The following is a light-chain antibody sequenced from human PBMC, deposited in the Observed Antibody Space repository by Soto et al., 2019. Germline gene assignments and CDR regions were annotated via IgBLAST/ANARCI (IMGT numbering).Light chain of an antibody. J-gene: IGLJ1*01. CDR1: SSNIGNNY. V-gene: IGLV1-47*01. CDR2: RND. Sequence: QSVLTQPPSASGTPGQRVTVSCSGSSSNIGNNYVFWYQHLPGTAPKLLIYRNDQRPSGVSARFSGSKSGTSAPLAISGLRAEDEADDYCAAWDESLSGSYVFGPGTKVTV. CDR3: AAWDESLSGSYV.